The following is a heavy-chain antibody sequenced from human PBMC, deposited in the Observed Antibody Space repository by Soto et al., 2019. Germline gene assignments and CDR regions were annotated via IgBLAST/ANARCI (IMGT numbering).Heavy chain of an antibody. CDR2: IFPLTDIP. V-gene: IGHV1-69*02. CDR1: GGTFRNYP. Sequence: QVQPVQSGTEVKKPGSSVKVSCKASGGTFRNYPINWVRQAPGQGLEWMGSIFPLTDIPDYAQNFQARLTISADKSTSTAYMELSGLTSDDTAMYFCARSTLVVLNYFESWGQGTLVTVSS. J-gene: IGHJ4*02. D-gene: IGHD1-1*01. CDR3: ARSTLVVLNYFES.